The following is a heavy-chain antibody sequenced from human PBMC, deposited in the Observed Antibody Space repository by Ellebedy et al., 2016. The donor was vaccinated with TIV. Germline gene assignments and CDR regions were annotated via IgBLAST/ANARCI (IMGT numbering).Heavy chain of an antibody. V-gene: IGHV3-23*01. D-gene: IGHD6-19*01. CDR3: AKENRLWVPVTGTFDC. J-gene: IGHJ4*02. CDR1: GFTFSSYT. CDR2: ISGSGFST. Sequence: GESLKISCAASGFTFSSYTMNWVRQAPGQGLEWVSSISGSGFSTYYADSVTGRFIISRDNSKNTLFLPMISLRAEDTALYFCAKENRLWVPVTGTFDCWGQGTQVTVSS.